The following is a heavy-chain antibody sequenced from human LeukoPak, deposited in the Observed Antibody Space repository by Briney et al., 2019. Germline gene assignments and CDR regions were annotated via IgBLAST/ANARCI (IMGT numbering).Heavy chain of an antibody. CDR3: ARDPPTSSWFNYYYGMDV. V-gene: IGHV1-18*01. D-gene: IGHD6-13*01. CDR2: ISGYNGDT. Sequence: ASVKVSCKASGFIFTKYGISWVRQAPGQGLEWVGWISGYNGDTNYAQKLQGRVTMTTDTSTSTAYMELRSLRSDDTAVYYCARDPPTSSWFNYYYGMDVWGQGTTVTVSS. J-gene: IGHJ6*02. CDR1: GFIFTKYG.